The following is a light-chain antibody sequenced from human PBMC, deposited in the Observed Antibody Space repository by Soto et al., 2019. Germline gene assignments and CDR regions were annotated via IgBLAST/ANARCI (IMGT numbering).Light chain of an antibody. V-gene: IGKV3-20*01. J-gene: IGKJ1*01. Sequence: IVLTQSPGTLSLSPGDRATLSCRASQTVTNNYLAWYQQQPGQAPRLLIYGASSRATGIPDRFSGSGSGTYFTLTISRLEPEDFAVYYCQRYGSSTTFGQGTTLHI. CDR3: QRYGSSTT. CDR2: GAS. CDR1: QTVTNNY.